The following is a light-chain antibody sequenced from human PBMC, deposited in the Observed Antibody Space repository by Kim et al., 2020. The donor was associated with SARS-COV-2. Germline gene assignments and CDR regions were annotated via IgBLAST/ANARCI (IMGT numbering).Light chain of an antibody. CDR3: QQYDSYSYS. CDR2: DGN. CDR1: QSVNVW. V-gene: IGKV1-5*01. J-gene: IGKJ2*03. Sequence: SACVGDRVTISCRASQSVNVWVAWYQQKPDQAPKMWIYDGNSVKTGVLSRFSGRGSGTTFTHTLSSVQPDDCATYCYQQYDSYSYSFGQGTKLEI.